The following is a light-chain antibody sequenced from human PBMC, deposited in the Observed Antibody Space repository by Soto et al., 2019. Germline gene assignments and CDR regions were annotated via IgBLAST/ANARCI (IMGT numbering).Light chain of an antibody. V-gene: IGLV2-14*01. CDR2: EVS. Sequence: QSALTQPASVSGSPGQSITISCTGTSSDVGGYNYVSWYQQHPGKAPKLMIYEVSNRPSGVSNRFSGSKSGTSASLAITGLQAEDEADYYCQSFDSSLSPFYVFGTGTKLTVL. CDR3: QSFDSSLSPFYV. J-gene: IGLJ1*01. CDR1: SSDVGGYNY.